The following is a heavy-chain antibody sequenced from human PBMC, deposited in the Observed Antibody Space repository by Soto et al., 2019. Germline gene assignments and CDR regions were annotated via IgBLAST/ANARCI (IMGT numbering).Heavy chain of an antibody. CDR3: AKDQWSSSWYYYDGMDV. CDR1: GFTFSSYG. CDR2: ISYDGSHK. D-gene: IGHD6-13*01. Sequence: QVQLVESGGGVVQPGRSLRLSCAASGFTFSSYGMHWVRQAPGKGLEWVAVISYDGSHKYYADSVKGRFTISRDNSKNTLYLQMNSLRAEDTAVYYCAKDQWSSSWYYYDGMDVWGQGTTVTGSS. J-gene: IGHJ6*02. V-gene: IGHV3-30*18.